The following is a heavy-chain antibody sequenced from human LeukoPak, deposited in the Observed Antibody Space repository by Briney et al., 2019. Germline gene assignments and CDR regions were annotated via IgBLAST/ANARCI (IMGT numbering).Heavy chain of an antibody. CDR3: ARVGVVGATSFDY. J-gene: IGHJ4*02. CDR1: GGSISSGSYC. V-gene: IGHV4-61*09. CDR2: IYISGNT. Sequence: PSQTLSLTCTVSGGSISSGSYCWSWIRQPAGKGLEWIGHIYISGNTNYNPSLKSRVTISVDTSKNQFSLKLSSVTAADTAVYYCARVGVVGATSFDYWGQGTLVTVSS. D-gene: IGHD1-26*01.